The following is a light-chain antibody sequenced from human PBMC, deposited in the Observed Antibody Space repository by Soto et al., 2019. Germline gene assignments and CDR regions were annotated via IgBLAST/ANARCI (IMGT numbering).Light chain of an antibody. V-gene: IGKV3-20*01. J-gene: IGKJ1*01. CDR2: VAS. Sequence: EVVLTQSPGTLSLSPGERATLSCRTSQTISRYLAWYQQKPGQAPRLLIYVASSRPTGIPDRFSGSGSGTDFTLTISRLEPEDVAVYYCQQYGYSPKTFGRGTKVEI. CDR1: QTISRY. CDR3: QQYGYSPKT.